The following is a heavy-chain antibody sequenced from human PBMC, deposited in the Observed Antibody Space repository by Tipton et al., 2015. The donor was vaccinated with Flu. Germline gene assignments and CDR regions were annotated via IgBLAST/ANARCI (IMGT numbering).Heavy chain of an antibody. J-gene: IGHJ5*01. CDR2: IYYTGYP. CDR3: AKVMFGWVES. CDR1: GGPISSSSHY. V-gene: IGHV4-39*07. D-gene: IGHD3-10*02. Sequence: SGGPISSSSHYWGWIRQSPGRGLEWVGSIYYTGYPYHNPSLRSRLAMSVDTSKNQFSSRLTSMTAADTAIYYCAKVMFGWVESWAQGIPVTVSS.